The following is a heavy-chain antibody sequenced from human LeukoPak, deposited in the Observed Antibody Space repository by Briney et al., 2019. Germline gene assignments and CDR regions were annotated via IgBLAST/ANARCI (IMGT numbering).Heavy chain of an antibody. J-gene: IGHJ4*02. CDR2: VYYSGTT. CDR3: ARHISSSGIYAYFDY. CDR1: GSMYNYY. D-gene: IGHD2-21*01. Sequence: PSETLSLTCTVSGSMYNYYWSWIRQPPGKGLEWIGYVYYSGTTNYNPSLKSRVTISIDASKNQVSLKLNSVTAADTAVYYCARHISSSGIYAYFDYWGQGTLVTVSS. V-gene: IGHV4-59*08.